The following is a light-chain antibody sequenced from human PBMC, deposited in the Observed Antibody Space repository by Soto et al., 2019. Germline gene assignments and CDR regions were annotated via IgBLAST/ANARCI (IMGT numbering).Light chain of an antibody. CDR3: LQDYNSPWT. CDR1: QGIRND. Sequence: AIQMTQSPSSLSASVGDRVTITCRASQGIRNDLGWYQQKPGKAPKLLIYAASSLQSGVPSRFSGSGSGTDFSLTISSLQTEDFATYYCLQDYNSPWTFGQGTKVEIK. J-gene: IGKJ1*01. V-gene: IGKV1-6*01. CDR2: AAS.